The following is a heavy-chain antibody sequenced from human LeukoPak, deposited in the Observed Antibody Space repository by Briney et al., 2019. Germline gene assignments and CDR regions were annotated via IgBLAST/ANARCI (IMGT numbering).Heavy chain of an antibody. Sequence: PGGSLRLSCAASDFSFATYGMGWVRQAPGRGLEWVSSVSGGDPTTYYADSVKGRFTISRDNAKNSLYLQMNSLRAEDTAVYYCARDRSYYRFETSPFDYWGQGTLVTVSS. CDR2: VSGGDPTT. CDR3: ARDRSYYRFETSPFDY. J-gene: IGHJ4*02. D-gene: IGHD3-10*01. V-gene: IGHV3-48*01. CDR1: DFSFATYG.